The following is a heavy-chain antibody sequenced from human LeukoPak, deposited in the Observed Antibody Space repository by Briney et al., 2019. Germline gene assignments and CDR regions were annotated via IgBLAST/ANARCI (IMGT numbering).Heavy chain of an antibody. CDR2: INPNSGGT. V-gene: IGHV1-2*02. Sequence: ASVKISCKASGYTFTGYYMHWVRQAPGQGLEWMGWINPNSGGTNYAQKFQGRVTMTRDTSISTAYMELSRLRSDDTAVYYCARDQMGHNWFDPWGQGTLVTVSS. J-gene: IGHJ5*02. CDR3: ARDQMGHNWFDP. D-gene: IGHD5-24*01. CDR1: GYTFTGYY.